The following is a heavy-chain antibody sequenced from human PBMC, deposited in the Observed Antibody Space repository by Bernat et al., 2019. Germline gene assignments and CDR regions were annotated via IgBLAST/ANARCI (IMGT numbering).Heavy chain of an antibody. CDR3: ARAPAQLWFQLMDY. V-gene: IGHV3-30*03. CDR1: GFTFSTYG. Sequence: QVQLLESGGGVVQPGKSLRLSCAASGFTFSTYGMHWVRQAPGKGLEWVAVISYDGSNKYYADSVKGRFTISRDNSKNTLYLQMNSLRAEDTAVYYCARAPAQLWFQLMDYWGQGTLVTVSS. D-gene: IGHD5-18*01. CDR2: ISYDGSNK. J-gene: IGHJ4*02.